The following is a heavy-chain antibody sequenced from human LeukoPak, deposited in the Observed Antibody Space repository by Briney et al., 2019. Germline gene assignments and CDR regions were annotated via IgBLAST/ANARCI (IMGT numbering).Heavy chain of an antibody. V-gene: IGHV1-2*02. D-gene: IGHD3-9*01. J-gene: IGHJ4*02. CDR1: GYTFTGYY. CDR3: ASDRGVGVLRYFDWPSGY. Sequence: GASVKVSCKASGYTFTGYYMHWVRQAPGQGLEWMGWINPNSGGTNYAQKFQGRVTMTRDTSISTAYMELSRLRSDDTAVYYCASDRGVGVLRYFDWPSGYWGQGTLVTVSS. CDR2: INPNSGGT.